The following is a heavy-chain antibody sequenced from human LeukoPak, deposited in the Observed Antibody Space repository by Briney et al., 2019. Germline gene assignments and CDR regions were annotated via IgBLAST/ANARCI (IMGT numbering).Heavy chain of an antibody. J-gene: IGHJ4*02. CDR3: ARVPAGYCSGGSCYHFDY. D-gene: IGHD2-15*01. V-gene: IGHV1-18*01. CDR1: GYTFTSYG. CDR2: ISAYNGNT. Sequence: ASVKVSCKASGYTFTSYGISWVRQAPGQGLEWMGWISAYNGNTNYAQKLQGRVTMTTDTSTSTAYMELSSLRSEDTAVYYCARVPAGYCSGGSCYHFDYWGQGTLVTVSS.